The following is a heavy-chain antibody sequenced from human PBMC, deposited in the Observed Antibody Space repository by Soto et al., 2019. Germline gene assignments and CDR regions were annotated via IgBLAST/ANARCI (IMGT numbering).Heavy chain of an antibody. J-gene: IGHJ4*02. V-gene: IGHV3-21*01. D-gene: IGHD6-25*01. Sequence: GGSLRLSCASYGVHLSGYVINWVRQAPGKGLEWVSSISSSSIYKYYADSVKGRFTISRDNAKNMVYLQMNSLRAEDTAMYYCGRGSGPRGRPYWGQGISVTVSS. CDR3: GRGSGPRGRPY. CDR1: GVHLSGYV. CDR2: ISSSSIYK.